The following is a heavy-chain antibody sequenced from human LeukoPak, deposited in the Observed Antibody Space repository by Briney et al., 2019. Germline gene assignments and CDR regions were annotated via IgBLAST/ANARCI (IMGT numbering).Heavy chain of an antibody. Sequence: PGGSLRLSCAASGFTFSDYYMSWIRQAPGKGLVWVSRINTDGSSTSYADSVKGRFTISRDNAKNTLYLQMNSLRAEDTAVYYCARVSSSSWWALGCWGQGTLVTVSS. J-gene: IGHJ4*02. CDR2: INTDGSST. V-gene: IGHV3-74*01. CDR3: ARVSSSSWWALGC. CDR1: GFTFSDYY. D-gene: IGHD6-13*01.